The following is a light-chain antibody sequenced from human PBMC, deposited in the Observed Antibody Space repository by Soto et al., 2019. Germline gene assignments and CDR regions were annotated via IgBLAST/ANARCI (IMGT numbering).Light chain of an antibody. Sequence: EILMTQSPATLSVSPGDRATLSCRASQIVSSNLAWYQQKPGQAPRLLIYGASTRATGIPARFSGSGSGTEFTLTISSLQSEDFAVYYCQLYNNWPRTFGQGTKVDI. V-gene: IGKV3-15*01. CDR2: GAS. CDR1: QIVSSN. J-gene: IGKJ1*01. CDR3: QLYNNWPRT.